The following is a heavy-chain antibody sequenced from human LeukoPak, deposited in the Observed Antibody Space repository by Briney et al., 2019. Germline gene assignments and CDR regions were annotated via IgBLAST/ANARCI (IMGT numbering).Heavy chain of an antibody. CDR3: ARSGYGGNLFDY. Sequence: SETLSLTCTVSGGSISSGSYYWSWIRQPAGKGLEWIGRIYTSGSTNYNPSLKSRVTISVDTSKNQFSLKLSSVTAADTAVYYCARSGYGGNLFDYWGQGTLVTVSS. CDR1: GGSISSGSYY. CDR2: IYTSGST. J-gene: IGHJ4*02. D-gene: IGHD4-23*01. V-gene: IGHV4-61*02.